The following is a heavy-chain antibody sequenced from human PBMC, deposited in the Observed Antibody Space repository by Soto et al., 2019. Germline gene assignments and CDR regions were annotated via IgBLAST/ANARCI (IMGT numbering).Heavy chain of an antibody. CDR1: GITFGSRA. V-gene: IGHV3-15*01. D-gene: IGHD2-15*01. J-gene: IGHJ5*02. Sequence: GGSLRLSCVASGITFGSRAMSWVRQAPGEGLDWVGRIKSKSDGGTTEYAAPVRGRFTISRDDSKNTLYLQMNSLKTEDTAVYYCTTDLWRIAVVVGSTGYFNPWGQGTPVTVSS. CDR3: TTDLWRIAVVVGSTGYFNP. CDR2: IKSKSDGGTT.